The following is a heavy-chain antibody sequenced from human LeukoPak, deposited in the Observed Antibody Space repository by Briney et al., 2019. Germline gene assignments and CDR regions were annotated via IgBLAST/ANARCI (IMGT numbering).Heavy chain of an antibody. V-gene: IGHV3-21*01. J-gene: IGHJ5*02. D-gene: IGHD6-19*01. CDR3: PRDLRIAVVGTGWFDP. CDR1: GFTLSSYS. CDR2: ISSSTSYI. Sequence: GGSLRLSCAASGFTLSSYSMNWVRQAPGKGLEWVSSISSSTSYIDYADSVKGRFTISRDSAKNSLYLQMNSLRAEDTAVYYWPRDLRIAVVGTGWFDPWGKGPWSPSPQ.